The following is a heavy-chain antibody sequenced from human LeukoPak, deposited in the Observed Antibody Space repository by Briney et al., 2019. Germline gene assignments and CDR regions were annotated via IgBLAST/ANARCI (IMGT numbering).Heavy chain of an antibody. CDR2: ISSNGGSA. J-gene: IGHJ4*02. D-gene: IGHD3-22*01. CDR1: GFTFSSYA. CDR3: VKDRGPYYYDSSGYHY. Sequence: GGSLRLSCSASGFTFSSYAMHWVRQAPGKGLEYVSAISSNGGSAYYADSVKGRFTISRDNSKNTLYLQMSSLRAEDTAVYYCVKDRGPYYYDSSGYHYWGQGTLVTVSS. V-gene: IGHV3-64D*06.